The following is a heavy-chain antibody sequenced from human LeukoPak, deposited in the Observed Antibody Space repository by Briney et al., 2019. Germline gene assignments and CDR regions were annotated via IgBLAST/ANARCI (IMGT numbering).Heavy chain of an antibody. Sequence: SETLSLTCAVYGGSFSGYYWSWIRQPPGKGLEWIGEINHSGSTNYNPSLKSRVTISVDTSKNQFSLKLSSVTAADTAMYYCAKGPRIAAAGSGYYYYYYHMDVWGKGTTVTVSS. CDR1: GGSFSGYY. D-gene: IGHD6-13*01. J-gene: IGHJ6*03. V-gene: IGHV4-34*01. CDR2: INHSGST. CDR3: AKGPRIAAAGSGYYYYYYHMDV.